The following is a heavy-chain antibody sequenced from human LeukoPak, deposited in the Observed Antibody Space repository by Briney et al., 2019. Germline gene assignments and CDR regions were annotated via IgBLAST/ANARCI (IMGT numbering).Heavy chain of an antibody. Sequence: GGSLRLSCAASGFTFSSYAMSLVRQAPGKGLEWVSAISGSGGSTFYADSVKGRFTISRDNSKNTLYLQMNSLRAEDTAVYYCAPRRGYFDYWGQGTLATVSS. CDR3: APRRGYFDY. V-gene: IGHV3-23*01. J-gene: IGHJ4*02. CDR1: GFTFSSYA. D-gene: IGHD5-12*01. CDR2: ISGSGGST.